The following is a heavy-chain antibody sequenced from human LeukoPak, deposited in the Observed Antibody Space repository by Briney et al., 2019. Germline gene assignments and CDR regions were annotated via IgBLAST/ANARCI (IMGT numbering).Heavy chain of an antibody. CDR1: GYSLTSYW. CDR3: ARPIVPAAFDAFDI. V-gene: IGHV5-51*01. CDR2: IYPGDSDT. Sequence: GESLKISCQGSGYSLTSYWIGWVRQMPGKGLEWMGIIYPGDSDTRYSPSFQGQVTISVDKSISTAYLQWSSLKASDTAMYYCARPIVPAAFDAFDIWGQGTMVTVSS. D-gene: IGHD2-2*01. J-gene: IGHJ3*02.